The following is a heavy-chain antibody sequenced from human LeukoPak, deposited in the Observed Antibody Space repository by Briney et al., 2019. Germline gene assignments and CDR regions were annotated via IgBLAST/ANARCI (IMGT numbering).Heavy chain of an antibody. Sequence: GGSLRLSCAASGFTFSSYAMSWVRQAPGKGLEWVSSISSSSSYIYYADSVKGRFTISRDNAKNSLYLQMNSLRAEDTAVYYCARDLTYSSSWYRTFDYWGQGTLVTVSS. CDR1: GFTFSSYA. J-gene: IGHJ4*02. V-gene: IGHV3-21*01. D-gene: IGHD6-13*01. CDR3: ARDLTYSSSWYRTFDY. CDR2: ISSSSSYI.